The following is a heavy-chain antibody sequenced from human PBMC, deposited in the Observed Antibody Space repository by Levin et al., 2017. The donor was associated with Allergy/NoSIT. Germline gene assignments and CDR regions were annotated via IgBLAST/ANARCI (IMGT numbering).Heavy chain of an antibody. V-gene: IGHV3-11*05. Sequence: LSLTCAASGFTFSDYYMTWIRQAPGKGLEWVSYLTTSSSYTNYADSVKGRFTISRDNAKNSLYLQMNSLRAEDTAVYYCARVRWGSSTFDYWGQGTLVTVSS. D-gene: IGHD2-21*01. CDR2: LTTSSSYT. J-gene: IGHJ4*02. CDR3: ARVRWGSSTFDY. CDR1: GFTFSDYY.